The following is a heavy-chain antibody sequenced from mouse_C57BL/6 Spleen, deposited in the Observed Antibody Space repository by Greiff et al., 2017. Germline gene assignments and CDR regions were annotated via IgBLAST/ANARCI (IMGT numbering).Heavy chain of an antibody. D-gene: IGHD1-1*01. Sequence: EVMLVESGEGLVNPGGSLKLSCAASGFTFSSYAMSWVRQTPEKRLEWVAYISSGGDYIYYADTVKGRFTISRDNARNTLYLQMSSLKSEDTAMYYCTRAFFYYGSTLEYFDVWGTGTTVTVSS. J-gene: IGHJ1*03. CDR2: ISSGGDYI. CDR3: TRAFFYYGSTLEYFDV. V-gene: IGHV5-9-1*02. CDR1: GFTFSSYA.